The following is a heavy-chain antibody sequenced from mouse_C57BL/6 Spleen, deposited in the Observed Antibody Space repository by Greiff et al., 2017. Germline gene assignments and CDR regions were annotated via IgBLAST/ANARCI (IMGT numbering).Heavy chain of an antibody. D-gene: IGHD1-1*01. V-gene: IGHV1-85*01. CDR1: GYTFTSYD. CDR2: IYPRDGST. CDR3: ARSFYYYGSSYPYWYFDV. Sequence: QVQLQQSGPELVKPGASVKLSCKASGYTFTSYDINWVKQRPGQGLEWIGWIYPRDGSTKYNEKFKGKATLTVDTSSSTAYMELHSLTSEDTAVYFCARSFYYYGSSYPYWYFDVWGTGTTVTVSS. J-gene: IGHJ1*03.